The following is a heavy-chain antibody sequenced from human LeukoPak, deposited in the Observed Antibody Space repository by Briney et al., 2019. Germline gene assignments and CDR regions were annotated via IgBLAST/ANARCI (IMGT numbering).Heavy chain of an antibody. V-gene: IGHV3-7*01. J-gene: IGHJ5*02. CDR1: GFTFSNHW. Sequence: GGSLRLSCVASGFTFSNHWMSWVRQAPGKGLEWVANIKQDESKRYYVDSVKGRFTISRDNAKNSLYLQINSLRAEDTAVYYCAREASLYCSGNDCYWAFDRWGQGTLVTVSS. D-gene: IGHD2-2*01. CDR3: AREASLYCSGNDCYWAFDR. CDR2: IKQDESKR.